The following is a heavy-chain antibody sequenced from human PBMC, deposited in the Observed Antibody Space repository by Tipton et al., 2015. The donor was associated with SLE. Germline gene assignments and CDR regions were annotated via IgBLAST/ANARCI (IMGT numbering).Heavy chain of an antibody. J-gene: IGHJ6*02. CDR2: INHRGST. Sequence: TLSLTCAVYGGSFSGYYWSWIRQPPGKGLEWIGEINHRGSTNYNPSLKSRVTISVDTSKNQFSLKLSSVTAADTAVYYCASQGATGGMDVWGQGTTVTVSS. CDR1: GGSFSGYY. V-gene: IGHV4-34*01. CDR3: ASQGATGGMDV. D-gene: IGHD1-26*01.